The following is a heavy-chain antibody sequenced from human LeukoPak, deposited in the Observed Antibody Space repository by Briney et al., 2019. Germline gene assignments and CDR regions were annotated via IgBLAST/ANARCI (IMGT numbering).Heavy chain of an antibody. CDR2: IKSKTDGGTT. CDR1: GFTFSNAW. Sequence: PGGSLRLSCAASGFTFSNAWMSWVRQAPGKGLEWVGRIKSKTDGGTTDYAAPVKGRFTISRDNAKNSLYLQMNNLRAGDTAVYYCARRMRDDYNGFAFDIWGQGTMVTVSS. CDR3: ARRMRDDYNGFAFDI. V-gene: IGHV3-15*01. D-gene: IGHD5-12*01. J-gene: IGHJ3*02.